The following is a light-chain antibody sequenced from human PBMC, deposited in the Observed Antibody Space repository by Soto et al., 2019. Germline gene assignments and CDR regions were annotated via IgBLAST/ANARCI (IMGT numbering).Light chain of an antibody. CDR1: QSVSSN. CDR3: QQYNDLST. Sequence: EILMTQSPATLSVSPGERATLSCRASQSVSSNLAWYQQRPGQAPRLLIYGASTRATGIPARFSGSGSGTEFTLTINSLQSEDFAFYFCQQYNDLSTFGQGTKLEIK. J-gene: IGKJ2*01. V-gene: IGKV3-15*01. CDR2: GAS.